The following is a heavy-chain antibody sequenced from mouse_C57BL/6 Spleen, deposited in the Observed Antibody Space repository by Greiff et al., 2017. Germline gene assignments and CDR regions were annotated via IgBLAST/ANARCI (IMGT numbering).Heavy chain of an antibody. V-gene: IGHV1-75*01. D-gene: IGHD1-1*01. CDR2: IFPGSGST. CDR1: GYTFTDYY. Sequence: VKLMESGPELVKPGASVKISCKASGYTFTDYYINWVKQRPGQGLEWIGWIFPGSGSTYYNEKFKGKATLTVDKSSSTAYMLLSSLTSEDSAVYFCARSLYYGSSPYYDYWGQGTTLTVSS. J-gene: IGHJ2*01. CDR3: ARSLYYGSSPYYDY.